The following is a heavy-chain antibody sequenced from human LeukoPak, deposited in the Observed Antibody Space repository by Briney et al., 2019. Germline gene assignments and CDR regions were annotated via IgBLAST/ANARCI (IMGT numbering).Heavy chain of an antibody. V-gene: IGHV6-1*01. CDR1: GDXVSSKSAG. J-gene: IGHJ4*02. D-gene: IGHD5-12*01. Sequence: SQTLSLTCAISGDXVSSKSAGWNWIRQSPSRGLEWLGRTYYRSKWFNEYAVSEKSRISINPDTAKNQFSLQLNSVTPDDTAVYYCARLATKDGRDYWGQGTLVTVSS. CDR2: TYYRSKWFN. CDR3: ARLATKDGRDY.